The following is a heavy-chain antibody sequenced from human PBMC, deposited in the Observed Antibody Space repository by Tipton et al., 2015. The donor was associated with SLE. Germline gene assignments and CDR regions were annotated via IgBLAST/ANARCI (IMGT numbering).Heavy chain of an antibody. Sequence: QSGAEVKKPGESLRISCKGSGYSFSSYWIAWVRQMPGKGLEWMGIIYPGDSDTRYSLSFQGQVTFSVDKSIITTYLQWSSLKASDTAVYYCARSSSRNIMPVDAFDIWGQGTMVTVSS. V-gene: IGHV5-51*03. CDR3: ARSSSRNIMPVDAFDI. CDR1: GYSFSSYW. D-gene: IGHD2/OR15-2a*01. J-gene: IGHJ3*02. CDR2: IYPGDSDT.